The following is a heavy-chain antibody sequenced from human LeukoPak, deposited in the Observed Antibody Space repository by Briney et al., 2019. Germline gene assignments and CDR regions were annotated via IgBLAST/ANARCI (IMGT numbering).Heavy chain of an antibody. J-gene: IGHJ6*02. CDR1: GFTFSSYA. D-gene: IGHD3-3*01. CDR2: ISYDGSNK. V-gene: IGHV3-30-3*01. Sequence: XRSLRLSCAASGFTFSSYAMHWVRQAPGKGLEGVAVISYDGSNKYYADSVKGRFTLSRDNSKTTLYLQMNSLRAEDTAVYYCARVPYYDFWSGYYTTPYYYYGMDVWGQGTTVTVSS. CDR3: ARVPYYDFWSGYYTTPYYYYGMDV.